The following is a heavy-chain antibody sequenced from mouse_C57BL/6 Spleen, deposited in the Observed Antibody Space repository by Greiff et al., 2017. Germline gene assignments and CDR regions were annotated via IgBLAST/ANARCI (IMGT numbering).Heavy chain of an antibody. V-gene: IGHV3-6*01. CDR1: GYSITSGYY. J-gene: IGHJ3*01. CDR2: ISYDGSN. CDR3: ARDGFDRFAY. Sequence: VQLKESGPGLVKPSQSLSLTCSVTGYSITSGYYWNWIRQFPGNKLEWMGYISYDGSNNYNPSLKNRISITRDTSKNQFFLKLNSVTTEDTATYYCARDGFDRFAYWGQGTLVTVSA.